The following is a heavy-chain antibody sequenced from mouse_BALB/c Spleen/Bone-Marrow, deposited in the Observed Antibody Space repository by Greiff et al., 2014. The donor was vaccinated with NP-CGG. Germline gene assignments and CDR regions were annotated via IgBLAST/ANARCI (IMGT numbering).Heavy chain of an antibody. CDR3: AREVYGSWFAY. J-gene: IGHJ3*01. CDR2: INPSSGYT. D-gene: IGHD2-2*01. Sequence: VNVVESGAELARPGASVKMSCKASGYTFDYYTVQWVKQRPGQGLEWIGYINPSSGYTNYNQKFKDKATLTADKSSSTAYMQLSSLTSEDSAVYYCAREVYGSWFAYWGQGTLVIVSA. V-gene: IGHV1-4*01. CDR1: GYTFDYYT.